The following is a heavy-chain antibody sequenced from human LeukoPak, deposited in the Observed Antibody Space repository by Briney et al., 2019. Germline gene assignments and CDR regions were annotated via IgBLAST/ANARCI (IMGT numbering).Heavy chain of an antibody. Sequence: GGSLTLSCAASGFTFSSYAMSWVRQAPGKGLEWVSAISGSGGSTYYADPVKGPFTISRDNSKNTLYLQMNSLRAKDTAVYYCAKAGPPGVTTKQNHNYYYYFYMYGWGKGTTVTVSS. CDR1: GFTFSSYA. CDR3: AKAGPPGVTTKQNHNYYYYFYMYG. V-gene: IGHV3-23*01. CDR2: ISGSGGST. D-gene: IGHD4-17*01. J-gene: IGHJ6*03.